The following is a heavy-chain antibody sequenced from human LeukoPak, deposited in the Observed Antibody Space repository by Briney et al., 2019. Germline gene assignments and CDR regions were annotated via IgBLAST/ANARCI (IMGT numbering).Heavy chain of an antibody. J-gene: IGHJ4*02. Sequence: SETLSLTCTVSGGSISSSSYYWGWIRQPPGKGLEWIGSIYYSGSTYYNPSLKSRVTISVDTSKNQFSQKLSSVTAADTAVYYCARRPYDFWSGYQDYFDYWGQGTLVTVSS. CDR1: GGSISSSSYY. V-gene: IGHV4-39*01. CDR2: IYYSGST. D-gene: IGHD3-3*01. CDR3: ARRPYDFWSGYQDYFDY.